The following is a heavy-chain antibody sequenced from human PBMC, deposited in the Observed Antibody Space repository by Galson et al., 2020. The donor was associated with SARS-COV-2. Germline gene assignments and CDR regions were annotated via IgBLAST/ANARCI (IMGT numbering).Heavy chain of an antibody. J-gene: IGHJ3*02. CDR1: GDSVSSNSAA. D-gene: IGHD6-13*01. CDR3: AGRVAGAGSLHI. Sequence: SQTLSPTFAISGDSVSSNSAAWNWLRQSPSRGLEWLGRTYYRSQWSTDYAVSVKSRITINPDTSKNQFSLQLNSVTPEDTAIYYCAGRVAGAGSLHIWGQGTMVIGSS. CDR2: TYYRSQWST. V-gene: IGHV6-1*01.